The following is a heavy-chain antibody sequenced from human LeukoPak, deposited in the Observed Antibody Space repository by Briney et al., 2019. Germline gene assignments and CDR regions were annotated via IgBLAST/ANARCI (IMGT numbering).Heavy chain of an antibody. V-gene: IGHV5-51*01. CDR1: GYSFNNYW. CDR2: IYPGDSDT. Sequence: GESLKISCKGSGYSFNNYWIGWVRQMPGKGLEWMGIIYPGDSDTRYSPSLQGQVTISADKSINTAYLQWSSLKASDTAMYYCARLSIVGATISYYDYWGQGTLVTVSS. CDR3: ARLSIVGATISYYDY. J-gene: IGHJ4*02. D-gene: IGHD1-26*01.